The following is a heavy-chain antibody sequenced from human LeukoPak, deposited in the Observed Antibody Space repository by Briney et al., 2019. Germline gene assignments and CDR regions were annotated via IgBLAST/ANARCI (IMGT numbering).Heavy chain of an antibody. V-gene: IGHV1-18*01. CDR2: INAYRGRT. D-gene: IGHD1-26*01. CDR3: ARAAVGAHFEY. CDR1: GYTFTIYG. J-gene: IGHJ4*02. Sequence: ASVKVSCKASGYTFTIYGISCVRQAPGQGLEWRGWINAYRGRTNYAQNLQGRVTMTTATSTATAYMELRSLRSDDTAVYYCARAAVGAHFEYWGQGTPVTVSS.